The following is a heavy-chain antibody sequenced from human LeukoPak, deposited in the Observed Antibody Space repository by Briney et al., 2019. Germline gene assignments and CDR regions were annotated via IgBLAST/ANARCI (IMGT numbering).Heavy chain of an antibody. J-gene: IGHJ6*02. CDR1: GFTFSSYW. Sequence: GGSLRLSCAASGFTFSSYWMSWVRQAPGKGLEWVANIKQDGSEKYYVDSVKGRFTISRDNAKNSLYLQMNSLRAGDTAVYYCARDLCSSTSCPPPYYYYGMDVWGQGTTVTVSS. D-gene: IGHD2-2*01. V-gene: IGHV3-7*01. CDR3: ARDLCSSTSCPPPYYYYGMDV. CDR2: IKQDGSEK.